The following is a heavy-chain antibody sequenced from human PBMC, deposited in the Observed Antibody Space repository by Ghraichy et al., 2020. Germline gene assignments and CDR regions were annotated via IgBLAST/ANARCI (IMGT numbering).Heavy chain of an antibody. Sequence: SETLSLTCTVSGGSISSSSYYWGWIGQPPGKGLEWIGSIYYSGSTYYNPSLKSRVTISVDTSKNQFSLKLSSVTAADTAVYYCARPEVMTTVTTGDYYYGMDVWGQGTTVTVSS. V-gene: IGHV4-39*01. CDR1: GGSISSSSYY. CDR3: ARPEVMTTVTTGDYYYGMDV. D-gene: IGHD4-17*01. CDR2: IYYSGST. J-gene: IGHJ6*02.